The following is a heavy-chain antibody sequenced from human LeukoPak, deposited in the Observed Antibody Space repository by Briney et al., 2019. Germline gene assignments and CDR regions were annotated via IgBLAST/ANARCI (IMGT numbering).Heavy chain of an antibody. CDR2: IIPIFGKA. J-gene: IGHJ4*02. CDR1: GGTFSGYA. V-gene: IGHV1-69*13. D-gene: IGHD6-13*01. Sequence: SVKVSCKASGGTFSGYAISWVRQAPGQGLEWMGGIIPIFGKANYAQKFQGRVTITADESTSTAYMELSSLRSEDTAVYYCARVRVKQQLSPYFDYWGQGTLVTVSS. CDR3: ARVRVKQQLSPYFDY.